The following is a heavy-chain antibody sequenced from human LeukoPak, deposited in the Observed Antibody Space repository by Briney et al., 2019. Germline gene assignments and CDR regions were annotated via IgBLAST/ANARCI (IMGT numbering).Heavy chain of an antibody. V-gene: IGHV1-8*01. CDR1: GYTFTSYD. J-gene: IGHJ6*04. CDR2: MCPNSGNA. Sequence: ASVKVSCKASGYTFTSYDINWVRQAPGHGLEWMGWMCPNSGNAGYAQKFQGRVTMTRNTSIRTAYMELSSLRSEDTAVYYCARVKARQQLKRSSGHPFDGLDVWGKGTTVTVSS. CDR3: ARVKARQQLKRSSGHPFDGLDV. D-gene: IGHD6-13*01.